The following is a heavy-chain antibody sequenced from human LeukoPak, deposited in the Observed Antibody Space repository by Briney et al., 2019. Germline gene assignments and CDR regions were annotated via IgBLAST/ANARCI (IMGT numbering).Heavy chain of an antibody. CDR3: AGPYINGPPFDH. CDR1: GFTFSAYW. V-gene: IGHV3-7*01. J-gene: IGHJ4*02. CDR2: INPDGSEK. Sequence: GGSLRLSCAASGFTFSAYWMTWVRQAPGKGLEWVANINPDGSEKHYVDSVKGRFTISRDNSKNTLFLQINSLRVDGTAIYYCAGPYINGPPFDHWGQGTLVTVSS. D-gene: IGHD2-8*01.